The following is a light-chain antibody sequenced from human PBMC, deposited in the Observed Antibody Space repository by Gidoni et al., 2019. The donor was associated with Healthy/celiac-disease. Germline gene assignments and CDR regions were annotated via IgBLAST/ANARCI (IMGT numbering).Light chain of an antibody. Sequence: QSALTQPASVPGSPGQSITISCTGTSSDVGGYNYVPWYQRHPGKAPKLMIYDVSTRPSGVSNRFSGSKSVNTASLTISGLQAEDEADYYCSSYTSSSTVFGGGTKLTVL. J-gene: IGLJ2*01. CDR2: DVS. CDR1: SSDVGGYNY. CDR3: SSYTSSSTV. V-gene: IGLV2-14*01.